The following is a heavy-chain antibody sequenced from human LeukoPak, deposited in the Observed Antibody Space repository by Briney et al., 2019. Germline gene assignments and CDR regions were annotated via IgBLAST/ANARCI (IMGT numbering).Heavy chain of an antibody. V-gene: IGHV4-59*01. CDR2: IYYSGST. J-gene: IGHJ4*02. CDR1: GGSISSYY. D-gene: IGHD3-10*01. Sequence: SETLSLTCTVSGGSISSYYWSWIRQPPGKGLEWIGYIYYSGSTNYNPSLKSRVTISVDTSKNQFSLKLSSVTAADTAVYYCARGLSGSYYKGDYFDYWGQGTLVTVSS. CDR3: ARGLSGSYYKGDYFDY.